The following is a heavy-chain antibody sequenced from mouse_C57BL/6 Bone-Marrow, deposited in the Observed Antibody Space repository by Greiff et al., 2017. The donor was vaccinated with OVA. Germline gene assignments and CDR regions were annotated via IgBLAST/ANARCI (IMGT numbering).Heavy chain of an antibody. J-gene: IGHJ1*03. V-gene: IGHV5-6*01. CDR2: ISSGGSYT. CDR3: ARHDYGSSSWYFDV. CDR1: GFTFSSYG. Sequence: EVKLVESGGDLVKPGGSLKLSCAASGFTFSSYGMSWVRQTPDKRLEWVATISSGGSYTYYPDSVKGRFTISRDNAKNTLYLQMSSLKSEDTAMYYCARHDYGSSSWYFDVWGTGTTVTVSS. D-gene: IGHD1-1*01.